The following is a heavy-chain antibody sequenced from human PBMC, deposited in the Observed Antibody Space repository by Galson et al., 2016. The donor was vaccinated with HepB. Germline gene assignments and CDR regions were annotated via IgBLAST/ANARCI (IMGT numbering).Heavy chain of an antibody. D-gene: IGHD3-10*01. CDR1: GGSISGYN. CDR3: ARDRVWFGELDYYYGLEV. CDR2: IDDSGRT. V-gene: IGHV4-59*01. J-gene: IGHJ6*02. Sequence: SETLSLTCTVSGGSISGYNWTWIRQSPGKGLEWIGYIDDSGRTNDNPSLKSRVSILFGPSKNQLSLNLRSVTAADTAVYYCARDRVWFGELDYYYGLEVWGQGTTVTVSS.